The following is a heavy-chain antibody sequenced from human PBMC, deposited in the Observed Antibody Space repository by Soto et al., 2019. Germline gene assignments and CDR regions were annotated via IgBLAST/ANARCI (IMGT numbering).Heavy chain of an antibody. J-gene: IGHJ4*02. Sequence: QVPLVQSGGGLVKPGGSLRLSCAASGFTFSDYYMSWIRQAPGKGLEWVSYISSSSSYTNYADSVKGRFTISRDNAKNSLYLQMNSLRAEDTAVYYCARSVEVQWEIPRFDYWGQGTLVTVSS. D-gene: IGHD1-26*01. V-gene: IGHV3-11*05. CDR3: ARSVEVQWEIPRFDY. CDR1: GFTFSDYY. CDR2: ISSSSSYT.